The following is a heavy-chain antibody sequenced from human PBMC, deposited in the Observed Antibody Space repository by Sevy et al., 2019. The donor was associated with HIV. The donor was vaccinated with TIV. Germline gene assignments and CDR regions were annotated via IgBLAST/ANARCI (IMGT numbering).Heavy chain of an antibody. CDR1: GFTFSNYA. Sequence: GGSLRLSCAASGFTFSNYAMHWVRQTPGKGLEWVAIIWSDGRFENHGDSVKGRFTISRDDSKYTRYLQMNNVGVEDTVVYYCARGGYYYDNAAYYALDSWGQGTLVTVSS. V-gene: IGHV3-33*01. D-gene: IGHD3-22*01. CDR3: ARGGYYYDNAAYYALDS. J-gene: IGHJ4*02. CDR2: IWSDGRFE.